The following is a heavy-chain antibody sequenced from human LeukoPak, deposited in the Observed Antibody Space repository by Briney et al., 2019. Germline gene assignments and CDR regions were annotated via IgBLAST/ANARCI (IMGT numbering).Heavy chain of an antibody. J-gene: IGHJ4*02. CDR3: VRWYDS. D-gene: IGHD2-15*01. V-gene: IGHV3-9*01. CDR1: GFTFDDYA. Sequence: GGSLRLSCAASGFTFDDYAMHWVRQAPGKGLEWVSGISWNSGSIGYADSVKGRFTIYRVNSKNTVHLQMNSLRADDTAIYYCVRWYDSWGQGTLVTVSA. CDR2: ISWNSGSI.